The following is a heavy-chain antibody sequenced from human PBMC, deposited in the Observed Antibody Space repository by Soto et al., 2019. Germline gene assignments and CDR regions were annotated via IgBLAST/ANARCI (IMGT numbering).Heavy chain of an antibody. D-gene: IGHD6-13*01. V-gene: IGHV3-9*01. Sequence: EVQLVESGGGLVQPGRSLRLSCAASGFTFDDYAMHWVRQAPGKGLEGASGISWDSGTIVYLYSVKGRFTISRDNAKNSLYLQMNSLRAEDTASYYCAKDMRGGSSSSRYYYGVDVWGQGTTVTVSS. J-gene: IGHJ6*02. CDR3: AKDMRGGSSSSRYYYGVDV. CDR1: GFTFDDYA. CDR2: ISWDSGTI.